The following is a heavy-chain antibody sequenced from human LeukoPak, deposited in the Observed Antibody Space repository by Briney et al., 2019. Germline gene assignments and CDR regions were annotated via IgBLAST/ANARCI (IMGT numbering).Heavy chain of an antibody. CDR2: LTTSGGST. CDR3: ARVRTIAAVGPDFDY. CDR1: GYTFTSYY. V-gene: IGHV1-46*01. Sequence: GASVKVSCKAPGYTFTSYYIHSERQALGQGVEWMGILTTSGGSTSYAQNFQGRITMTRDTSTSTVYMELTSLGSEDTAIYYCARVRTIAAVGPDFDYWGQGTLVTVSS. D-gene: IGHD6-13*01. J-gene: IGHJ4*02.